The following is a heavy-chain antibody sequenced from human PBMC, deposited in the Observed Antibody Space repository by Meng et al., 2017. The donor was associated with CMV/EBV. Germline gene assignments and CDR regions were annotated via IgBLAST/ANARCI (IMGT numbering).Heavy chain of an antibody. V-gene: IGHV3-20*04. CDR2: INWNGGST. CDR3: ARVRGGNSGWFDP. Sequence: GESLKISCAASGFTFSSYSMNWVRQAPGKGLEWVSGINWNGGSTGYADSVKGRFTISRDNAKNSLYLQMNSLRAEDTALYYCARVRGGNSGWFDPWGQGTLVTVSS. D-gene: IGHD4-23*01. J-gene: IGHJ5*02. CDR1: GFTFSSYS.